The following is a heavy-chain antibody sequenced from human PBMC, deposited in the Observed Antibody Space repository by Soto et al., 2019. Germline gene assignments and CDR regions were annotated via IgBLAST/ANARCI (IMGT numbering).Heavy chain of an antibody. V-gene: IGHV1-46*01. Sequence: ASVKVSCKASGYTFTSYYMHWVRQAPGQGLEWMGIINPSGGSTSYAQRFQGRVTMTRDTSTSTVYMELSSLRSEDTAVYYCASASVNWNYPLFYYYYGMDVWGQGNTVTVSS. J-gene: IGHJ6*02. CDR3: ASASVNWNYPLFYYYYGMDV. CDR1: GYTFTSYY. CDR2: INPSGGST. D-gene: IGHD1-7*01.